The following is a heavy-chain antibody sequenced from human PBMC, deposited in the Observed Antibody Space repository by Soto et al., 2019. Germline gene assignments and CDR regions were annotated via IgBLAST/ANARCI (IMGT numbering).Heavy chain of an antibody. Sequence: PSETLSLTCTVSGGSISSGGYYWSWIRQHPGKGLEWIGYIYYSGSTYYNPSLKSRVTISVDTSKNQFSLKLSSVTAADTAVYYCARGETYYYDSSGYFWFDPWGQGTLDTVSS. CDR3: ARGETYYYDSSGYFWFDP. V-gene: IGHV4-31*03. J-gene: IGHJ5*02. D-gene: IGHD3-22*01. CDR2: IYYSGST. CDR1: GGSISSGGYY.